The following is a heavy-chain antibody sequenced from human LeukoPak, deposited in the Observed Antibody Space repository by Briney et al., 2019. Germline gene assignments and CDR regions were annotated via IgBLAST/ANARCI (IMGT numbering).Heavy chain of an antibody. J-gene: IGHJ4*02. V-gene: IGHV3-48*04. Sequence: GGSLRLSCAASGFTFSTYSTNWVRQAPGKGLEWVSYISSSSSIKYYADSVKGRFTISRDNAKNLLFLQINSLRVEDTAVYYCARETPRRGETRDGYRWGQGTVVTVSS. CDR2: ISSSSSIK. CDR1: GFTFSTYS. D-gene: IGHD5-24*01. CDR3: ARETPRRGETRDGYR.